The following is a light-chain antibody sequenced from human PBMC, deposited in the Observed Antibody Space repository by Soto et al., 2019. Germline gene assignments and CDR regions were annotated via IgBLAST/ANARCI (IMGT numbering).Light chain of an antibody. Sequence: QSALTQPASVSGSPGQSITISCTGTSSDVGGYNYVSWYQQHPGKAPKLMIYEVNNRPSGVSNRFSGSKSGNTASLTISGLQAEDEADYYCTSFTTSSTYVFGTGTKLNVL. CDR1: SSDVGGYNY. V-gene: IGLV2-14*01. CDR3: TSFTTSSTYV. J-gene: IGLJ1*01. CDR2: EVN.